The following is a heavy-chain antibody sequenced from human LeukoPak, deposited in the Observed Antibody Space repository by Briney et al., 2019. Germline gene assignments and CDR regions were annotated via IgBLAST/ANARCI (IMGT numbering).Heavy chain of an antibody. D-gene: IGHD3-10*01. CDR3: ARSTNSRPYYYGSGNYFDY. CDR2: IIPIFGTA. Sequence: SVKVSCKASGGTFSSYAISWVRQAPGQGIEWMGGIIPIFGTANYAQKFQGRVTITADESTSTAYMELSSLRSEDTAVYYCARSTNSRPYYYGSGNYFDYWGQGTLVTVSS. CDR1: GGTFSSYA. V-gene: IGHV1-69*01. J-gene: IGHJ4*02.